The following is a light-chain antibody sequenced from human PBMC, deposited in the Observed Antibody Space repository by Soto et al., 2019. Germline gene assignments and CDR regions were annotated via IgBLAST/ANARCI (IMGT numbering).Light chain of an antibody. CDR2: GAS. CDR1: QSVSSY. CDR3: QQYNNWPLT. Sequence: ENVMMQAPTPLSVSPGERGTLSRRASQSVSSYLAWYQQKPGQAPRLLIYGASTRATDIPARFSGSGSGTEFTLTISSLQSEDFALYYCQQYNNWPLTFGGGTKVDIK. J-gene: IGKJ4*01. V-gene: IGKV3-15*01.